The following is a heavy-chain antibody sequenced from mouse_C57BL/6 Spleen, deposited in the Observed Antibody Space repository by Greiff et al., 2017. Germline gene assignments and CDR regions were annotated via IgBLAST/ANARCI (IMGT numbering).Heavy chain of an antibody. J-gene: IGHJ1*03. CDR2: IDPSDSET. Sequence: QVHVKQSGAELVRPGSSVKLSCKASGYTFTSYWMHWVKQRPIQGLEWIVNIDPSDSETHYNQKFKDKATLSVDKSTSTAYRQLSSLTSEDSAVYYGASDYGSSSYWYFGGWGTGTTVTVSS. CDR3: ASDYGSSSYWYFGG. V-gene: IGHV1-52*01. CDR1: GYTFTSYW. D-gene: IGHD1-1*01.